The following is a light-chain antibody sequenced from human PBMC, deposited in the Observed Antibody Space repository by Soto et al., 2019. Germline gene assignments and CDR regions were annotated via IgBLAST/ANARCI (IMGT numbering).Light chain of an antibody. J-gene: IGKJ1*01. CDR1: KQVTSNY. CDR3: HQYGSSPGT. Sequence: EFVLTRSPGARVSSPGEGATLSCRATKQVTSNYLTWYQQKRGQAPRLLIWGASSRPTDLPDRYSGSGSGTDFTLTISRLEAEDSAVYYCHQYGSSPGTFGPGTKVDIK. CDR2: GAS. V-gene: IGKV3-20*01.